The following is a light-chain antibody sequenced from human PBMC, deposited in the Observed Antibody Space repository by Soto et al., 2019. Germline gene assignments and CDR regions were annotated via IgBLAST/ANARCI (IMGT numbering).Light chain of an antibody. J-gene: IGLJ1*01. Sequence: QSALTQPPSVSGALGQRVTISCTGITSNIGADYDVHWYQLLPGRAPKLLIYGNTNRPSGVPDRFSGSKSATSASLAITGLQAEDEAIYYCQSYDNTLSGPIYVFGTGTKVTVL. CDR2: GNT. CDR3: QSYDNTLSGPIYV. V-gene: IGLV1-40*01. CDR1: TSNIGADYD.